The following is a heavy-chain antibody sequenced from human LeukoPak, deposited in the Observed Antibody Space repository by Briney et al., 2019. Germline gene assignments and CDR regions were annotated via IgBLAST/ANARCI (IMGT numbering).Heavy chain of an antibody. V-gene: IGHV1-69*05. Sequence: SVKVSCKASGYAFTSYGISWVRQAPGQGLEWMGGIIPIFGTANYAQKFQGRVTITTDESTSTAYMELSSLRSEDTAVYYCKVLDTAMGGENYFDYWGQGTLVTVSS. CDR2: IIPIFGTA. CDR1: GYAFTSYG. CDR3: KVLDTAMGGENYFDY. D-gene: IGHD5-18*01. J-gene: IGHJ4*02.